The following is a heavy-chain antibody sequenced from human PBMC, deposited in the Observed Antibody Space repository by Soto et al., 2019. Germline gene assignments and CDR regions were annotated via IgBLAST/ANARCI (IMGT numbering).Heavy chain of an antibody. CDR3: ARSAGGDYDDTWFDP. Sequence: QVQLQESGPGPVKSSETLSLTCTVSGRSIRSYSWSWIWQPPGQGLEWIGKFYYSGSTKYNPSLKSRITITVDTPENHFSLKLGSVPGADASVYYCARSAGGDYDDTWFDPLGQGTLVTVSS. J-gene: IGHJ5*02. CDR2: FYYSGST. D-gene: IGHD4-17*01. V-gene: IGHV4-59*01. CDR1: GRSIRSYS.